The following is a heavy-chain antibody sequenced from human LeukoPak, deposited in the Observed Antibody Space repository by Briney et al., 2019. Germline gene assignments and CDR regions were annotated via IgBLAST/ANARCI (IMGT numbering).Heavy chain of an antibody. V-gene: IGHV3-9*01. CDR3: AKGVAATRHDAFDI. D-gene: IGHD2-15*01. CDR2: ISWNSGSI. Sequence: GGSLRLSCAASGFTFSSYSMNWVRQAPGKGLEWVSGISWNSGSIGYADSVKGRFTISRGNAKNSLYLQMNSLRAEDTALYYCAKGVAATRHDAFDIWGQGTMVTVSS. J-gene: IGHJ3*02. CDR1: GFTFSSYS.